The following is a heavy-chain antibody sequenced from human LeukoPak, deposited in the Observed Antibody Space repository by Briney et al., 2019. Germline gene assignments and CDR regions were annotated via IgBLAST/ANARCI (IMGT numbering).Heavy chain of an antibody. CDR1: GFTFDDHG. D-gene: IGHD6-19*01. V-gene: IGHV3-20*04. CDR3: AKDKYSSGSWGFDY. CDR2: INWNGGRT. J-gene: IGHJ4*02. Sequence: PGGSLRLSCAASGFTFDDHGMSWVRQAPGKGLEWVSGINWNGGRTDYADSVKGRFTISRDNAKNSLYLQMNSVRAEDTALYYCAKDKYSSGSWGFDYWGQGTLVTVSS.